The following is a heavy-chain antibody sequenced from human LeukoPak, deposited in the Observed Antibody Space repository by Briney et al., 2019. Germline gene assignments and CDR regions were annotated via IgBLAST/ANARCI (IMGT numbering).Heavy chain of an antibody. Sequence: GGSLRLSCAASGFTFDDYGMSWVRQAPGKGLEWVSGINWNGGSTGYADSVKGRFTISRDNAKNSLYLQMNSLRAEDTALYYCARDYGPEGSWYSDYWGQGTLVTVSS. CDR2: INWNGGST. V-gene: IGHV3-20*04. CDR3: ARDYGPEGSWYSDY. J-gene: IGHJ4*02. D-gene: IGHD3-10*01. CDR1: GFTFDDYG.